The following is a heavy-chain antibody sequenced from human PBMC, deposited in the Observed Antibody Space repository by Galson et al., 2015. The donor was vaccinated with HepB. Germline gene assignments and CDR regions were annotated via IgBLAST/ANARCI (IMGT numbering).Heavy chain of an antibody. CDR2: IHSTGST. CDR1: GGSISSYY. CDR3: VRVLDHETYSSAWSFDY. D-gene: IGHD6-19*01. V-gene: IGHV4-4*07. Sequence: SETLSLTCTVSGGSISSYYWSWIRQPAGKGLEWIGRIHSTGSTNYNPSLKSRVTMSVDTSKNQFSLKLRSVTAADTAVYYCVRVLDHETYSSAWSFDYWGQGTLVTVSS. J-gene: IGHJ4*02.